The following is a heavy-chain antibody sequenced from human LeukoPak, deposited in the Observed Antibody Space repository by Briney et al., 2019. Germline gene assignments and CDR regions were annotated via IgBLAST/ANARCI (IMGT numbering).Heavy chain of an antibody. J-gene: IGHJ4*02. V-gene: IGHV3-33*01. Sequence: GGSLRLSCAASGFTFSKYGMNSVRQAPGKGLEWVAIIWYDGSNKYFADSVMGRFTISKDNSKNTVYLRMNSLRIEDTAVYHCARAGIGNALDYWGQGTQVTVSS. CDR1: GFTFSKYG. D-gene: IGHD2-2*01. CDR3: ARAGIGNALDY. CDR2: IWYDGSNK.